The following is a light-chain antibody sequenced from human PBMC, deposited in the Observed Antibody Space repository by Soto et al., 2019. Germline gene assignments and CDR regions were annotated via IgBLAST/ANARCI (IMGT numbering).Light chain of an antibody. CDR1: QNIGVY. Sequence: DIPMTQSPSSLSASVGDRVTITCRASQNIGVYLNWYQKKPGKAPKLLIHEASSLHSGVPSTFSGSGSGTDFALTISSLQPEDFATYYCHQTAANPWTFAQGTKVEIK. V-gene: IGKV1-39*01. J-gene: IGKJ1*01. CDR2: EAS. CDR3: HQTAANPWT.